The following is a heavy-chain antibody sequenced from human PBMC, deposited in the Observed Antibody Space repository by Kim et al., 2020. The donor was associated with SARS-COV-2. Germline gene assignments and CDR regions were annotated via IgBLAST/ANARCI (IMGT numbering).Heavy chain of an antibody. D-gene: IGHD3-22*01. CDR1: GFTFSSYW. Sequence: GGYLRLSCAASGFTFSSYWMHWVRQAPGKGLVWVSRINSDGSSTSYADSVKGRFTISRDNAKNTLYLQMNSLRAEDTAVYYCARERGGAHYYDSSGYYYYYYGMDVWGQGTTVTVSS. J-gene: IGHJ6*02. CDR3: ARERGGAHYYDSSGYYYYYYGMDV. V-gene: IGHV3-74*01. CDR2: INSDGSST.